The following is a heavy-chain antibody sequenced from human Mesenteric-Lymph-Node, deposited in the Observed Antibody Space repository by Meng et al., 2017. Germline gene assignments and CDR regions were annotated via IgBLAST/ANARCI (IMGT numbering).Heavy chain of an antibody. J-gene: IGHJ3*02. CDR1: GGSFSGYY. CDR2: INHSGST. V-gene: IGHV4-34*01. Sequence: SETLSLTCAVYGGSFSGYYWSWIRQPPGKGLEWTGEINHSGSTNYNSSLKSRVTISVDTSKNHFSLKLNSVTAADTAMVYCARRPLVNVDDFTGLGYDGFDIWGQGTMVTVSS. D-gene: IGHD3/OR15-3a*01. CDR3: ARRPLVNVDDFTGLGYDGFDI.